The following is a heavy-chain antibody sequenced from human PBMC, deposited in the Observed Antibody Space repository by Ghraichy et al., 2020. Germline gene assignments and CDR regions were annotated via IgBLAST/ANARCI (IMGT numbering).Heavy chain of an antibody. J-gene: IGHJ4*02. CDR2: IGSGRTFM. V-gene: IGHV3-21*01. D-gene: IGHD1-1*01. CDR3: ATTQTGTTSGASDS. CDR1: GFTFSAYT. Sequence: LTCAASGFTFSAYTMSWVRQPPGRGLEWVSSIGSGRTFMYYADSVRGRFTISRDDTKKSLYLQMNVLRVEDTAVYYCATTQTGTTSGASDSWGQGTLVTVSS.